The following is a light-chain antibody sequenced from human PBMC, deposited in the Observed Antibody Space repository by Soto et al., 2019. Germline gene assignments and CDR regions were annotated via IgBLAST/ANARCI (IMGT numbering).Light chain of an antibody. CDR1: QSISRY. CDR2: AAS. J-gene: IGKJ1*01. CDR3: QQSYSTPPWT. V-gene: IGKV1-39*01. Sequence: DIQMTQSPSSLSASVGDRITITCRASQSISRYLNWYQHKPGKAPKLLINAASSLERGVPSRFSGRGSGTDFTLTISSLQPEDSATYFCQQSYSTPPWTFGQGTKVDIK.